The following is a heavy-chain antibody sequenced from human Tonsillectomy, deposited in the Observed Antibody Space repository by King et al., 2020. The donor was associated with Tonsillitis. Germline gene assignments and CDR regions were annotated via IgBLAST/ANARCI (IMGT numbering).Heavy chain of an antibody. CDR2: ISSSGEGT. Sequence: VQLVESGGGLVQPGGSLRLSCAASGFAFSIYTMSWVRQAPGTGLEWVAAISSSGEGTYYTDSVKGRFTISRDNSKNTLSLQMNGLRAEDTAVYYCAKEMGDSNSRWLDPWGQGTLVIVSS. CDR1: GFAFSIYT. V-gene: IGHV3-23*04. J-gene: IGHJ5*02. CDR3: AKEMGDSNSRWLDP. D-gene: IGHD3-16*01.